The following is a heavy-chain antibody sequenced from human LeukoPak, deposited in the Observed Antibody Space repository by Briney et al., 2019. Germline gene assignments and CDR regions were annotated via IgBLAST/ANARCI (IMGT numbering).Heavy chain of an antibody. V-gene: IGHV3-23*01. CDR1: GFTFSNYA. J-gene: IGHJ4*02. D-gene: IGHD6-19*01. CDR2: ISGSGFST. CDR3: AKDSRSGWYGTGTFDY. Sequence: GGSLRLSCAASGFTFSNYAMNWVRQAPGKGLEWVSGISGSGFSTYYADSVKGRFTISRDNSKNTVYLQMNNLKAEDTAVYYCAKDSRSGWYGTGTFDYWGQGTLVTVSS.